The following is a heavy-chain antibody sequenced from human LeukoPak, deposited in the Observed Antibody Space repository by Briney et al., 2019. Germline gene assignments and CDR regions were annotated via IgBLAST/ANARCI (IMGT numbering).Heavy chain of an antibody. CDR2: ISSNGGST. J-gene: IGHJ6*01. Sequence: GGSLRLSCAASGFTFSSYAMHWVRQAPGKGLEYVSAISSNGGSTYYANSVKGRFTISRDNSKNTLYLQMNSLRAEDTAVYYCARSSKYYYGMDVWGQGTTVTVSS. V-gene: IGHV3-64*01. CDR1: GFTFSSYA. CDR3: ARSSKYYYGMDV.